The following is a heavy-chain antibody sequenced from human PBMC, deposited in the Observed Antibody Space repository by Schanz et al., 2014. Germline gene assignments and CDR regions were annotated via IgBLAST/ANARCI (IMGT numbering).Heavy chain of an antibody. D-gene: IGHD5-12*01. CDR2: IGNGGVTI. CDR1: GFPFSDYF. V-gene: IGHV3-11*01. J-gene: IGHJ4*02. CDR3: ARKVVATIGGYYDN. Sequence: QVQLVDSGGGLVKPGGSLRLSCTASGFPFSDYFMAWIRQPPGRGLEWVSYIGNGGVTIYYADSMKGRFTVSRDNAENTLFLQMNSLRAEDTAVYYCARKVVATIGGYYDNWGQGTLVIVSS.